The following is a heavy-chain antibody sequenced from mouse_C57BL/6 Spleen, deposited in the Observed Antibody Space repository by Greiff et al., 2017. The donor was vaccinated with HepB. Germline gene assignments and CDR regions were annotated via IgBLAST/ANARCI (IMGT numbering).Heavy chain of an antibody. CDR3: ARASYYGSSSPWFAY. CDR2: INPNNGGT. V-gene: IGHV1-18*01. J-gene: IGHJ3*01. CDR1: GYTFTDYN. Sequence: EVKLQESGPELVKPGASVKIPCKASGYTFTDYNMDWVKQSHGKSLEWIGDINPNNGGTIYNQKFKGKATLTVDKSSSTAYMELRSLTSEDTAVYYCARASYYGSSSPWFAYWGQGTLVTVSA. D-gene: IGHD1-1*01.